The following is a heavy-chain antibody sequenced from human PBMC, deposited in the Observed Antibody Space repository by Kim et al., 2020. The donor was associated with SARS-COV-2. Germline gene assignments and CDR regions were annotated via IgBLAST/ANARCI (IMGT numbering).Heavy chain of an antibody. CDR2: IYYSGST. D-gene: IGHD5-12*01. CDR1: GGSISSSY. Sequence: SETLSLTCTVSGGSISSSYWSCIRQPPGKGMEWIGYIYYSGSTNSNPSLKSRVTISVDTSQNQFSLKLISVTAADTAVYYCAASRAPRRVDSGYEGLADAFDMSGQGRMVTVSP. CDR3: AASRAPRRVDSGYEGLADAFDM. V-gene: IGHV4-59*01. J-gene: IGHJ3*02.